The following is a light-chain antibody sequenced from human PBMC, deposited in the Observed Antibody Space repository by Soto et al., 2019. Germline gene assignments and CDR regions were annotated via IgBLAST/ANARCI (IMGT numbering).Light chain of an antibody. CDR3: QQRSNWPPIT. V-gene: IGKV3-15*01. CDR2: GAS. J-gene: IGKJ5*01. Sequence: ETVITQSPSTLSVSTEERDTLSCRASEGVGSSLAWYQQKPGQAHRVLIYGASTTAPGIPARFSGSGSGTEFTLTISSLEPEDFAVYYCQQRSNWPPITFGQGTRLEIK. CDR1: EGVGSS.